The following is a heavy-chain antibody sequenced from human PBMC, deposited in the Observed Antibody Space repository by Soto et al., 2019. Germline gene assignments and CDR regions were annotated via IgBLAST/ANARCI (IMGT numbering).Heavy chain of an antibody. CDR1: GGTFSSYA. V-gene: IGHV1-69*13. J-gene: IGHJ6*02. Sequence: RASVKVSCKASGGTFSSYAISWVRQAPGQGLEWMGGIIPIFGTANYAQKFQGRVTITADESTSTAYMELSSLRSEDTAVYYCARAFDYGDYYYYGMDVWGQGTTVTVSS. CDR3: ARAFDYGDYYYYGMDV. CDR2: IIPIFGTA. D-gene: IGHD4-17*01.